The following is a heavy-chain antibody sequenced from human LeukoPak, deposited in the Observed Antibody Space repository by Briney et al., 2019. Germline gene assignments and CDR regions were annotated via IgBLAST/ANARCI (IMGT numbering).Heavy chain of an antibody. Sequence: GGSLRLSCAASGFTFSSYSMNWVRQAPGKGLEWVSYISGSSSIIYYADSVKGRFIISRDNAKSSLSLQMNSLRDDDTALYYCTRGPYYGDYWGRGTLVTVSS. CDR1: GFTFSSYS. CDR3: TRGPYYGDY. D-gene: IGHD3-16*01. J-gene: IGHJ4*02. CDR2: ISGSSSII. V-gene: IGHV3-48*02.